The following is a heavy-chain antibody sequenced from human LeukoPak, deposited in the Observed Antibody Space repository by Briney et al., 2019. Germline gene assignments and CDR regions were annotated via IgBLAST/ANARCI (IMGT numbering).Heavy chain of an antibody. CDR2: ISAYNGNT. CDR3: ARDLQPYYSGSGSYGYFDY. V-gene: IGHV1-18*01. J-gene: IGHJ4*02. D-gene: IGHD3-10*01. Sequence: GASVKVSCKASGYSFTNYGISWVRQAPGQGLEWMGWISAYNGNTNYAQKLQGRVTMTTDTSTSTAYMELRSLRSDDTAVYYCARDLQPYYSGSGSYGYFDYWGQGTLVTVSS. CDR1: GYSFTNYG.